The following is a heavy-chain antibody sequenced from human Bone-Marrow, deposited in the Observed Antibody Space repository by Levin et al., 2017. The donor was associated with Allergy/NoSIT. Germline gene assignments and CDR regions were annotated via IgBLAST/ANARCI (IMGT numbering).Heavy chain of an antibody. D-gene: IGHD2-21*01. CDR3: VGLIAMPLSNWFDP. J-gene: IGHJ5*02. CDR1: GLVFGDYT. CDR2: ISTSGRHI. Sequence: GGSLRLSCAVSGLVFGDYTMHWIRQAPGKGLEWLSSISTSGRHIYSADSVKGRFSISRDNAKKAVYLQMDSLRVEDTAVYYCVGLIAMPLSNWFDPWGQGTLVTVSS. V-gene: IGHV3-21*01.